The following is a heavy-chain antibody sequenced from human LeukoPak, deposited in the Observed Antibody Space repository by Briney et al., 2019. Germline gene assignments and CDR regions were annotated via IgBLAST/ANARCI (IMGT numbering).Heavy chain of an antibody. D-gene: IGHD6-19*01. CDR2: IWSDGSYE. V-gene: IGHV3-33*01. CDR3: ARNLFGYGWFYFDY. CDR1: GFTFSHYG. Sequence: GGSLRLSCAASGFTFSHYGMHWVRQAPGKGLEWVAVIWSDGSYEYYADSVKGRFTISRDNSKNTLYLQMNSLRAEDTAVYFCARNLFGYGWFYFDYWGQGTLVTVSS. J-gene: IGHJ4*02.